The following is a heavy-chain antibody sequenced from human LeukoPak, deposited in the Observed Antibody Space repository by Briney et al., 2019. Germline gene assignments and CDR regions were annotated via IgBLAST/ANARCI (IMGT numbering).Heavy chain of an antibody. J-gene: IGHJ5*02. V-gene: IGHV4-34*01. CDR1: GGSFSGYY. CDR3: ARGRGPPLWFGPKYNWFDP. Sequence: SSETLSLTCAVYGGSFSGYYWSWIRQPPGKGLEWIGEINHSGSTNYNPSLKSRVTISVDTSKNQFSLQLSSVTAADTAVYYFARGRGPPLWFGPKYNWFDPWGQGTLVTVSS. CDR2: INHSGST. D-gene: IGHD3-10*01.